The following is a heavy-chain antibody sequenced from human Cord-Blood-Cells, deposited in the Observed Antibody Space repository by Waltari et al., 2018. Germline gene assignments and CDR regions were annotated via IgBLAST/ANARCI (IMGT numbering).Heavy chain of an antibody. CDR2: IKQDGSEK. J-gene: IGHJ3*02. CDR1: GFTFSSYW. Sequence: ASGFTFSSYWMRWVREAPGKGLEWVANIKQDGSEKYYVDSVKGRFTISRDNAKNSLYLQMNSLRAEDTAVYYCARVRRGARDAFDIWGQGTMVTVSS. D-gene: IGHD1-26*01. CDR3: ARVRRGARDAFDI. V-gene: IGHV3-7*04.